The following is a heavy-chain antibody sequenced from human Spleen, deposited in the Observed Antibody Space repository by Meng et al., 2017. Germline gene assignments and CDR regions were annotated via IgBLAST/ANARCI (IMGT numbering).Heavy chain of an antibody. Sequence: SETLSLTCAVYGGSFSGYYWSWIRQPPGKGLECIGYMYYSGSPTYNPSLKSRVTMSVDTSKNQFSLKLSSVAAADTAVYYCARDIREVGATYYFDYWGQGTLVTVSS. CDR2: MYYSGSP. D-gene: IGHD1-26*01. V-gene: IGHV4-59*01. CDR1: GGSFSGYY. J-gene: IGHJ4*02. CDR3: ARDIREVGATYYFDY.